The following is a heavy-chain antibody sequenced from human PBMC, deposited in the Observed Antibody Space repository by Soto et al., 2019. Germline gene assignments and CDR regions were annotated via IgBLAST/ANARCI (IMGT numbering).Heavy chain of an antibody. CDR2: ISAYNGNT. CDR3: VRIVAGTGSDAFDI. D-gene: IGHD6-19*01. J-gene: IGHJ3*02. V-gene: IGHV1-18*01. Sequence: ASVKVSCKASGYTFTSYGISWVRQAPGQGLEWMGWISAYNGNTNYAQKLQGRVTMTTDTSTSTAYMELRSLRSDDTAVYYCVRIVAGTGSDAFDIWGQGTMVTVSS. CDR1: GYTFTSYG.